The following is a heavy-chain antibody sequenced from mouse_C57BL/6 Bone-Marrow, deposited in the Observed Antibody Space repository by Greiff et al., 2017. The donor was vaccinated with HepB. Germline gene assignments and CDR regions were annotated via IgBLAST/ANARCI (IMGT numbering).Heavy chain of an antibody. V-gene: IGHV5-4*01. Sequence: EVQVVESGGGLVKPGGSLKLSCAASGFTFSSYAMSWVRQTPEKRLEWVATISDGGSYTYYPDNVKGRFTISRDNAKNNLYLQMSHLKSEDTAMYYCAQEGDLLGNYYAMDYWGQGTSVTVSS. CDR3: AQEGDLLGNYYAMDY. D-gene: IGHD2-1*01. CDR1: GFTFSSYA. J-gene: IGHJ4*01. CDR2: ISDGGSYT.